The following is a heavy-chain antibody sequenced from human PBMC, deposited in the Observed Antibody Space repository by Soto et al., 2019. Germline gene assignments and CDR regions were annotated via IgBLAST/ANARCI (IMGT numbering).Heavy chain of an antibody. J-gene: IGHJ4*02. Sequence: QVQLQESGPRLVKPSGTPSLTCTVSGGSISSNNWWTWVRQPPGKGLEWIGEIYHSGDTNYKPSLETRVSISVDKSKNQISLRLNSVTAADTAVYYCARETYSNYGGWIDFWGQGALVTVSS. CDR1: GGSISSNNW. CDR3: ARETYSNYGGWIDF. V-gene: IGHV4-4*02. CDR2: IYHSGDT. D-gene: IGHD4-4*01.